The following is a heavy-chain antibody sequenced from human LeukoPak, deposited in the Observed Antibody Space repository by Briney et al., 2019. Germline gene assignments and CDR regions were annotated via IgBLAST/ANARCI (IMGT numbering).Heavy chain of an antibody. CDR2: ISSSDITR. CDR1: GFTFRDYY. Sequence: GGSLRLSCAASGFTFRDYYMSWIRQAPGKGLEWISYISSSDITRYYADSVKGRFTVSRDNTKNSLFLQMDSLRAEDTAVYYCASWFGENDALDIWGQGTMVTVSS. CDR3: ASWFGENDALDI. J-gene: IGHJ3*02. D-gene: IGHD3-10*01. V-gene: IGHV3-11*01.